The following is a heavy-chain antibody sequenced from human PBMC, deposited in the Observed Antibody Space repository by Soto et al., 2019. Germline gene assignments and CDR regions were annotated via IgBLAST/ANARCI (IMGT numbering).Heavy chain of an antibody. V-gene: IGHV4-30-2*05. D-gene: IGHD3-22*01. Sequence: PSETLSLTCAVSGGSISSGGYSWSWIRQPPGKGLEWIGYIYYSGSTYYNPSLKSRVTISVDTSKNQFSLKLSSVTAADTAVYYCARTSGKYDSSGYYDYYYCMDVWGQGTTVTVSS. CDR1: GGSISSGGYS. J-gene: IGHJ6*02. CDR3: ARTSGKYDSSGYYDYYYCMDV. CDR2: IYYSGST.